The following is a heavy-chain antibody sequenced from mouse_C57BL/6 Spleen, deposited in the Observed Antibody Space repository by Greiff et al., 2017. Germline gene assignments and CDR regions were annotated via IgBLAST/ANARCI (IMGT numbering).Heavy chain of an antibody. J-gene: IGHJ3*01. CDR2: IHPNSGST. CDR3: ARSYDYGAWFAY. Sequence: VQLQQPGAELVKPGASVKLSCKASGYTFTSYWMHWVKQRPGQGLEWIGMIHPNSGSTNYNEKFKSKATLTVDKTSSTAYMQLSSLTSEDSAVYCCARSYDYGAWFAYWGQGTLVTVSA. V-gene: IGHV1-64*01. CDR1: GYTFTSYW. D-gene: IGHD2-4*01.